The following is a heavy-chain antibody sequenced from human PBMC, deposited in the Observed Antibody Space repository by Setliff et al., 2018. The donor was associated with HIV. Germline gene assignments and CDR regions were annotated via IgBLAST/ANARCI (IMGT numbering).Heavy chain of an antibody. CDR2: IFYSGHT. CDR1: GGSISSSSYY. CDR3: ARGVAAAGL. Sequence: SETLSLTCTVSGGSISSSSYYWARIRQPPGKGLEWIGNIFYSGHTFYNPSLRSRVTISVDTSKNQFSLKLSSVTAADTALYYCARGVAAAGLWGQGTLVTVSS. J-gene: IGHJ4*02. D-gene: IGHD6-13*01. V-gene: IGHV4-39*07.